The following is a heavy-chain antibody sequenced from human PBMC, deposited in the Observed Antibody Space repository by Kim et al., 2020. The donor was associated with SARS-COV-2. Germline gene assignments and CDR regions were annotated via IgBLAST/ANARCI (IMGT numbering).Heavy chain of an antibody. J-gene: IGHJ5*02. D-gene: IGHD3-10*01. Sequence: SETLSLTCAVYGGSFSGYYWSWIRQPPGKGLEWIGEINHSGSTNYNPSLKSRVTISVDTSKNQFSLKLSSVTAADTAVYYCARGRMVRGVYNWFDPWGQGTLVTVSS. CDR2: INHSGST. CDR3: ARGRMVRGVYNWFDP. CDR1: GGSFSGYY. V-gene: IGHV4-34*01.